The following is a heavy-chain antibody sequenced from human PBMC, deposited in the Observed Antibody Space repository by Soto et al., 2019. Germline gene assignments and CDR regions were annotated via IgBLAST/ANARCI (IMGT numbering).Heavy chain of an antibody. V-gene: IGHV3-30*03. CDR3: ARAHTGADFDY. CDR1: GFTFNSYG. J-gene: IGHJ4*02. Sequence: GGSLRLSCSASGFTFNSYGIHWVRQAPGKGLEWVAVISYDGRNKYSADSVKGRFTISRDNANNALYLQMNSLRAEDTAVYYCARAHTGADFDYWGQGILVTVSS. CDR2: ISYDGRNK. D-gene: IGHD4-17*01.